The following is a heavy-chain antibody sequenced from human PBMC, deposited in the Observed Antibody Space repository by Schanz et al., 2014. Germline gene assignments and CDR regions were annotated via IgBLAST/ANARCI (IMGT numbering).Heavy chain of an antibody. CDR2: ISSTSSYI. Sequence: EVQLVESGGGLVKPGGSLRLSCAASGFTFSNYSMNWVRQAPGKGLEWVSSISSTSSYIFYADSVKGRFTISRDNAKNSLYLQMNSLRAEDTAVYYCVPMGIAAHWGQGTLVTVSS. V-gene: IGHV3-21*01. CDR1: GFTFSNYS. J-gene: IGHJ4*02. D-gene: IGHD6-13*01. CDR3: VPMGIAAH.